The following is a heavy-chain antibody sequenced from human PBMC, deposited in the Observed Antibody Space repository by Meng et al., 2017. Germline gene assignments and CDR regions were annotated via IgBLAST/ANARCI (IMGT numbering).Heavy chain of an antibody. CDR1: GFTFSSYS. V-gene: IGHV3-21*01. D-gene: IGHD1-1*01. Sequence: GESLKISCAASGFTFSSYSMNWLRQAPGKGLEWVSSISSSSSYIYYADSVKGRFTISRDNAKNSLYLQMNSLRAEDTAVYYCASNWRVDAFDIWGQGTMVTVSS. CDR3: ASNWRVDAFDI. CDR2: ISSSSSYI. J-gene: IGHJ3*02.